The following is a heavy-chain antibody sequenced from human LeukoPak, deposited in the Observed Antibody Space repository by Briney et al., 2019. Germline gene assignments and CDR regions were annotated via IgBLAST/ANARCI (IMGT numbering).Heavy chain of an antibody. CDR2: ISYSGAT. D-gene: IGHD1-14*01. J-gene: IGHJ6*03. CDR3: ARDGFYYHYYMDV. Sequence: SETLSLTCTLSGGTVTSSTYFWGWIRQPPGKGLEWIGSISYSGATYYNPSLKSRVSMSVHTSKNQFSLKLSSVTAADTAVYYCARDGFYYHYYMDVRGEGTTVTVSS. V-gene: IGHV4-39*07. CDR1: GGTVTSSTYF.